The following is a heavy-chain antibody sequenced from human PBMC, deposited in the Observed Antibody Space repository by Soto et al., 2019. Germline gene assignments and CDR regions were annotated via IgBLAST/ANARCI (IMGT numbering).Heavy chain of an antibody. CDR1: GFTFSSYG. Sequence: QVQLVESGGGVVQPGRSLRLSCAASGFTFSSYGMHWVRQAPGKGLEWVAVISYDGSNKYYADSVKGRFTISRDNSKNTLYLQMNSLRAEDTDVYYWAKDKAIFGVVNPLWFDPWGQGTLVTVSS. CDR2: ISYDGSNK. CDR3: AKDKAIFGVVNPLWFDP. V-gene: IGHV3-30*18. J-gene: IGHJ5*02. D-gene: IGHD3-3*01.